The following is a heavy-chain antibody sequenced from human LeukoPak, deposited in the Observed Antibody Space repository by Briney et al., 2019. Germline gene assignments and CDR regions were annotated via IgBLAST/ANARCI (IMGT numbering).Heavy chain of an antibody. Sequence: SETLSLTCTVSGGSISSSSYYWGWIRQPPGKGLEWIGSIYYSGSTYYNPSLKSRVTISVDTSKNQFSLKLSSVTAADTAVYYCARRGEFGWSDPWGQGTLVTVSS. CDR1: GGSISSSSYY. CDR3: ARRGEFGWSDP. CDR2: IYYSGST. J-gene: IGHJ5*02. D-gene: IGHD3-10*01. V-gene: IGHV4-39*01.